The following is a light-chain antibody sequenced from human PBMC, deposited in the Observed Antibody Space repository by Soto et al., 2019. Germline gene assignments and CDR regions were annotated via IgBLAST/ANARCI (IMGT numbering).Light chain of an antibody. CDR2: AAS. CDR1: QDIRSD. V-gene: IGKV1-6*01. Sequence: AIQMTQSPSSLSASVGDRVTVTCRASQDIRSDVGWYQQKPGQAPKVLMYAASRLHSGVPSRFSGSGSGTNFVLTISSLQHEDVATYYCLQNNNYPLTFGGGTKVDIK. CDR3: LQNNNYPLT. J-gene: IGKJ4*01.